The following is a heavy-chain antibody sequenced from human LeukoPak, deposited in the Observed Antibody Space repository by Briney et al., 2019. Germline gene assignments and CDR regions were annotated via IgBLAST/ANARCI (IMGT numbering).Heavy chain of an antibody. V-gene: IGHV6-1*01. CDR1: GDSVSTNSAT. J-gene: IGHJ4*02. Sequence: SQTLSLTCAISGDSVSTNSATWNWIRQSPSRGLEWLGRTYYRSKWYNDYAVSVKSRITINPDTSKNQFSLQLNSVTPEDTAVYYCAREGRIAAAGTPFDYWGQGTLVTVSS. CDR2: TYYRSKWYN. CDR3: AREGRIAAAGTPFDY. D-gene: IGHD6-13*01.